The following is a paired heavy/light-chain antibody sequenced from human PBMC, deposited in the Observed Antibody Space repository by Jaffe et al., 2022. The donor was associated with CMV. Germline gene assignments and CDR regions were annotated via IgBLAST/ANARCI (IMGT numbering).Light chain of an antibody. CDR1: SSDVGGYNY. Sequence: QSALTQPASVSGSPGQSITISCTGTSSDVGGYNYVSWYQQHPGKAPKLMIYDVNNRPSGVSNRFSGSKSGNTASLTISGLQAEDEADYYCSSYTSSSTWVFGGGTKLTVL. V-gene: IGLV2-14*03. J-gene: IGLJ3*02. CDR2: DVN. CDR3: SSYTSSSTWV.
Heavy chain of an antibody. CDR2: GSNK. CDR1: GFTFSTYG. Sequence: QVQLVESGGGVVQSGRSLRLSCAASGFTFSTYGIHWVRQAPGKGLEWVGSNKYYADSVKGRFTISRDNSKNTVFLQMNSLRGEDTAVYYCARVRRFGELRWWGEENTSQYYFDYWGQGTLVTVSS. J-gene: IGHJ4*02. V-gene: IGHV3-33*01. CDR3: ARVRRFGELRWWGEENTSQYYFDY. D-gene: IGHD3-10*01.